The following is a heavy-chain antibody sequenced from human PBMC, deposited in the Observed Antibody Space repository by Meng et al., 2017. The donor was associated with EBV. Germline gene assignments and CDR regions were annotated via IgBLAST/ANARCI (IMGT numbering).Heavy chain of an antibody. Sequence: VQLLQSGAWVKKPGSLVKVSCRTSGGTFRSDAVSWVRHAPGQGLEWMGGLIPMVGAPHYAQKFQGRVTIIADESTSTHSMELNSLRSEDTAMYYCASESGRGFTPDYWGQGTLVTVSS. CDR1: GGTFRSDA. J-gene: IGHJ4*02. D-gene: IGHD3-10*01. CDR3: ASESGRGFTPDY. CDR2: LIPMVGAP. V-gene: IGHV1-69*01.